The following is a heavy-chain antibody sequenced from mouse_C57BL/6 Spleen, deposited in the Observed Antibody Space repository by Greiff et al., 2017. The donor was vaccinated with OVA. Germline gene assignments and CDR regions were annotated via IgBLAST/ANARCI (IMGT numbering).Heavy chain of an antibody. CDR2: IWWDDDK. V-gene: IGHV8-8*01. CDR3: ARIDPAYYYGSSNWYFDV. Sequence: QVQLKESGPGILQPSQTLSLTCSFSGFSLSTFGMGVGWIRQPSGKGLEWLAHIWWDDDKYYNPALKSRLTISKDTSKNQVFLKIANVDTADTATYYCARIDPAYYYGSSNWYFDVWGTGTTVTVSS. D-gene: IGHD1-1*01. J-gene: IGHJ1*03. CDR1: GFSLSTFGMG.